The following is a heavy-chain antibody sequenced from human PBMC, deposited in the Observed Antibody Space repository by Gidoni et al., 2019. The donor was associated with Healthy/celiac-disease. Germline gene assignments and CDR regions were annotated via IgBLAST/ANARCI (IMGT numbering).Heavy chain of an antibody. CDR3: ARGMIGSSWDLVLYDY. V-gene: IGHV4-59*08. D-gene: IGHD6-13*01. CDR1: GGSIRSYY. CDR2: IYYSGST. J-gene: IGHJ4*02. Sequence: QVQLQESGPGLVKPSETLSLTCTVSGGSIRSYYWRWIRQPPGKGREWIGYIYYSGSTNYNPSLKSRVTISVDTSKNQFSLKLSSVTAADTAVYYCARGMIGSSWDLVLYDYWGQGTLVTVSS.